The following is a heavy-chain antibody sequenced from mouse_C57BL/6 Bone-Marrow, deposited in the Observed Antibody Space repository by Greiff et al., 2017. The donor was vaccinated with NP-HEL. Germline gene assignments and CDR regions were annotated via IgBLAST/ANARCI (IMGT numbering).Heavy chain of an antibody. CDR3: ARAPIYYDYVQLNWYFDV. CDR2: IDPSDSYT. V-gene: IGHV1-59*01. Sequence: VQLQQPGAELVRPGTSVKLSCKASGYTFTSYWMHWVKQRPGQGLEWIGVIDPSDSYTNYNQKFKGKATLTVDTSSSTAYMQLSSLTSEDSAVYYCARAPIYYDYVQLNWYFDVWGTGTTVTVSS. D-gene: IGHD2-4*01. CDR1: GYTFTSYW. J-gene: IGHJ1*03.